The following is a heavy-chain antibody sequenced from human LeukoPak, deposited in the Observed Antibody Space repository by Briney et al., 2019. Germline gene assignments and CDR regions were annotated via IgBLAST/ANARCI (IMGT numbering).Heavy chain of an antibody. CDR1: GFTFSSYG. J-gene: IGHJ4*02. V-gene: IGHV3-30*18. D-gene: IGHD3-22*01. CDR2: ISYDGSNK. CDR3: AKGGHYDSSGYYIQID. Sequence: PGRSLRLSCAASGFTFSSYGMHWVRQAPGKGLEWVAVISYDGSNKYYADSVKGRFTISRDNSKNTLYLQMNSLRAEDTAVYYRAKGGHYDSSGYYIQIDWGQGTLVTVSS.